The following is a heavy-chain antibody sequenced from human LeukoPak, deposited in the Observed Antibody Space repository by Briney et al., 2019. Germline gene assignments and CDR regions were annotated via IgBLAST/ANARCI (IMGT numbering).Heavy chain of an antibody. V-gene: IGHV5-51*01. CDR2: IYPGDSDT. CDR3: ARPRSQLLSEFFY. Sequence: GESLKISRKGSGYSFTSYWIGWVRQMPGKGLEWMGIIYPGDSDTRYSPSFQGQVTISADKSISTAYLQWSSLKASDTAMYYCARPRSQLLSEFFYWGQGTLVTVSS. CDR1: GYSFTSYW. J-gene: IGHJ4*02. D-gene: IGHD2-2*01.